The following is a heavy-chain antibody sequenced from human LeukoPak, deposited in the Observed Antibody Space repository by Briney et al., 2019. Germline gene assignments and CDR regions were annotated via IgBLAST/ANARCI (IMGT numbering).Heavy chain of an antibody. CDR1: GGTFSSYA. V-gene: IGHV1-69*13. J-gene: IGHJ6*02. CDR3: ARLLGGGGDYYYYYYGMDV. Sequence: GASVKVSCKASGGTFSSYAISWVRQAPGQGLEWMGGIIPIFGTANYAQKFQGRVTITADESTSTAYMELSSLRSEDTAVYYCARLLGGGGDYYYYYYGMDVWGQGTTVTVSS. CDR2: IIPIFGTA. D-gene: IGHD2-21*02.